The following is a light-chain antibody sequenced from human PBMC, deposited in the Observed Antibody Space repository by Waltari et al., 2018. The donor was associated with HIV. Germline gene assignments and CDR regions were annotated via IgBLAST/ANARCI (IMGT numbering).Light chain of an antibody. CDR1: SSHVGAYTY. J-gene: IGLJ1*01. V-gene: IGLV2-11*01. CDR2: DVN. CDR3: CSYAGSYTYV. Sequence: QSALTQHRSVSGSPGQSVTIPCTGTSSHVGAYTYVSWYQQHPGKATKLMIYDVNKRPSGVLYRFAGSNSGNTASLTISGLQAEDEADYYCCSYAGSYTYVFGTGTKVTVL.